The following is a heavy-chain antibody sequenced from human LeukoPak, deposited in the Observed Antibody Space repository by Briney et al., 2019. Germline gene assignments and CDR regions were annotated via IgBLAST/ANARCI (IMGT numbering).Heavy chain of an antibody. V-gene: IGHV1-18*01. CDR2: ISAYNGNT. CDR1: GYTFTSYG. Sequence: GASVKVSCKASGYTFTSYGISWVRQAPGQGLEWMGWISAYNGNTNYAQKFQGRVTITADESTSTAYMELSSLRSEDTAVYYCARGAHCSSTSCPRGYAFDIWGQGTMVTVSS. J-gene: IGHJ3*02. CDR3: ARGAHCSSTSCPRGYAFDI. D-gene: IGHD2-2*01.